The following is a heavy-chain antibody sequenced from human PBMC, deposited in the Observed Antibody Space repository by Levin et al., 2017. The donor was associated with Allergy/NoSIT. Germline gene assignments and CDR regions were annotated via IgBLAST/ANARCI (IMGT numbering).Heavy chain of an antibody. D-gene: IGHD3-22*01. J-gene: IGHJ4*02. V-gene: IGHV3-23*01. CDR1: GFTFSSYA. CDR3: AKGATMIVVVTGDY. CDR2: ISGSGGST. Sequence: QAGGSLRLSCAASGFTFSSYAMSWVRQAPGKGLEWVSAISGSGGSTYYADSVKGRFTISRDNSKNTLYLQMNSLRAEDTAVYYCAKGATMIVVVTGDYWGQGTLVTVSS.